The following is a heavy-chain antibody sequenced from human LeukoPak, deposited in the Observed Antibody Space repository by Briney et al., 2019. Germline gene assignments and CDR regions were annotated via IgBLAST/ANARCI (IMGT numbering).Heavy chain of an antibody. CDR2: IIPIFGTA. Sequence: GASVKVSCKASGGTFSSYAISWVRQAPGQGLEWMGGIIPIFGTANYAQKFQGRVTITADESTSTAYMELSSLRSEDMAVYYCARGDCSGGSCYTSWGQGTLVTVSS. CDR3: ARGDCSGGSCYTS. V-gene: IGHV1-69*13. J-gene: IGHJ5*02. CDR1: GGTFSSYA. D-gene: IGHD2-15*01.